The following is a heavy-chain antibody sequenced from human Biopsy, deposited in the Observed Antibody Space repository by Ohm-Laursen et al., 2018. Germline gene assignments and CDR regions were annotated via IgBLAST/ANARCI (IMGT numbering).Heavy chain of an antibody. CDR3: ARDPYCSGGNCYSPLDH. CDR2: IDPDSGRT. J-gene: IGHJ4*02. V-gene: IGHV1-2*02. CDR1: GYTFSLYH. D-gene: IGHD2-15*01. Sequence: GASVKVSCKASGYTFSLYHIHWVRQAPGQGLEWMGGIDPDSGRTSFGQNFQGRVTMTSDTSTGTAYLELTRLRSDDTAVYYCARDPYCSGGNCYSPLDHWGQGTLVTVSA.